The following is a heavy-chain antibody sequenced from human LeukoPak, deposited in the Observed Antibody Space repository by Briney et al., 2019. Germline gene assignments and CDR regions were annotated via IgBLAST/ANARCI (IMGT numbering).Heavy chain of an antibody. J-gene: IGHJ3*02. CDR3: AKGVPSGNDAFDI. CDR1: GFTFSDYY. V-gene: IGHV3-23*01. D-gene: IGHD3-10*01. Sequence: AGGSLRLSCAASGFTFSDYYMSWVRQAPGKGLEWVSAISGSGGSTYYADSVKGRFTISRDNSKNTLYLQMNSLRAEDTAVYYCAKGVPSGNDAFDIWGQGTMVTVSS. CDR2: ISGSGGST.